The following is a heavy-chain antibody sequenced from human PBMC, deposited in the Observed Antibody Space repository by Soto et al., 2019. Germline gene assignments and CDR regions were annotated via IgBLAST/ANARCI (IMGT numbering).Heavy chain of an antibody. CDR2: INHSGST. J-gene: IGHJ1*01. V-gene: IGHV4-34*01. D-gene: IGHD3-22*01. CDR3: ASTRYYYDSSGYYRKYFQH. Sequence: SETLSLTCAVYGGSFSGYYWSLIRPPPGKGLEWIGEINHSGSTNYNPSLKSRVTISVDTSKNQFSLKLSSVTAADTAVYYCASTRYYYDSSGYYRKYFQHWGQGTLVTVSS. CDR1: GGSFSGYY.